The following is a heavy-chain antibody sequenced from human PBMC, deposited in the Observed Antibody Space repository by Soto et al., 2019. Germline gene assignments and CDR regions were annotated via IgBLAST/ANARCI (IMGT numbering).Heavy chain of an antibody. V-gene: IGHV3-23*01. CDR1: GFTFSSYA. J-gene: IGHJ6*02. Sequence: PGGSLRLSCAASGFTFSSYAMSWVRQAPGKGLEWVSAISGSGGSTYYADSVKGRFTISRDNSKNTLYLQMNSLRAEDTAVYYCAKDQDGSYNYYGMDVWGQGTTVTVSS. CDR2: ISGSGGST. CDR3: AKDQDGSYNYYGMDV. D-gene: IGHD1-26*01.